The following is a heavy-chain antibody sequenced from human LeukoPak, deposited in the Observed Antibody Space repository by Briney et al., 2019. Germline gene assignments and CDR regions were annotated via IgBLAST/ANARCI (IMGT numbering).Heavy chain of an antibody. J-gene: IGHJ6*03. CDR1: GGSISSYY. CDR2: IYTSGST. CDR3: ARVGATSGDYYYYMDV. Sequence: PSETLSLTCTVSGGSISSYYWSWIRQPAGEGLEWIGRIYTSGSTNYNPSLKSRVTMSVDTSKNQFSLKLSSVTAADTAVYYCARVGATSGDYYYYMDVWGKGTTVTVSS. D-gene: IGHD1-26*01. V-gene: IGHV4-4*07.